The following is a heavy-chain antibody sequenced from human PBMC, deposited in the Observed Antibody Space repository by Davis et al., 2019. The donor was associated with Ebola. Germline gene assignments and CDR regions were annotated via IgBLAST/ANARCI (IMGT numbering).Heavy chain of an antibody. CDR1: GFTFSGSA. Sequence: GESLKISCAASGFTFSGSAIHWVRQASGKGLEWVGRIRSKANSYATAYAASVKGRFTISRDDSKDTAYLQMNSLKTEDTAVYYCARVFGSGSIPLRGYFDYWGQGTLVTVSS. V-gene: IGHV3-73*01. CDR2: IRSKANSYAT. J-gene: IGHJ4*02. D-gene: IGHD3-10*01. CDR3: ARVFGSGSIPLRGYFDY.